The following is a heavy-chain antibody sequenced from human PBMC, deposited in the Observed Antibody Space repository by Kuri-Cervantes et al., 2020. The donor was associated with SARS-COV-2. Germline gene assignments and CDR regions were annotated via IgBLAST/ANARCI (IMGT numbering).Heavy chain of an antibody. D-gene: IGHD1-14*01. CDR3: ARYLHRKTKGVKYYYYCMDD. V-gene: IGHV3-48*03. J-gene: IGHJ6*02. CDR2: ISSRGITI. CDR1: GFTCRSYE. Sequence: SCAASGFTCRSYEMNWVRQAPGKGLEWVSYISSRGITIYYADSVRGRFTISRDNAKNSLYLQMDGLRVEDTAVYYCARYLHRKTKGVKYYYYCMDDWGQGTTVTVSS.